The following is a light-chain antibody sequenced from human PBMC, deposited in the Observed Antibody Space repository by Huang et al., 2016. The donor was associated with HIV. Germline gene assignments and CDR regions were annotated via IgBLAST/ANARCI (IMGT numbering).Light chain of an antibody. Sequence: EVVMTQSPATLSVSPGERATLFCRASQSLSTNLAWYQQKPGQPPRLLIYGASTRATGVPARFSGSGSGTDFTLTISSLQPEDFAVYYCQQYDDWPPVTFGRGTKVDFK. CDR3: QQYDDWPPVT. V-gene: IGKV3-15*01. J-gene: IGKJ3*01. CDR2: GAS. CDR1: QSLSTN.